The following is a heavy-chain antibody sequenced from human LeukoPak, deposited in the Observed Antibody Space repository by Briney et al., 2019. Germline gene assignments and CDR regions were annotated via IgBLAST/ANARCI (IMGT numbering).Heavy chain of an antibody. D-gene: IGHD6-6*01. Sequence: GGSLRLSCAASGFTFSSYSMNWVRQAPGKGLEWVSYISSSSSTIYYADSVKGRFTISRDNAKNSLYLQMNSLRAEDTAVYYCARAMEGSSSSAFDIWGQGTMVTVSS. CDR2: ISSSSSTI. V-gene: IGHV3-48*01. CDR3: ARAMEGSSSSAFDI. CDR1: GFTFSSYS. J-gene: IGHJ3*02.